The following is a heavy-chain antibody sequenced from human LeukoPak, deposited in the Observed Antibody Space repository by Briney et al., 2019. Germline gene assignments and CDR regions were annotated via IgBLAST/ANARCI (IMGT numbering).Heavy chain of an antibody. CDR1: GDSISSYF. CDR3: AGGGSRRLRAFDY. Sequence: SETLSLTCTISGDSISSYFWSWIRQPPGKGLEWIGYISYSGNTNYNPSLKSRVTMLIDTSKNQFSLKLSSVTAADTAVYYCAGGGSRRLRAFDYWGQGTLVTVSS. D-gene: IGHD5-12*01. CDR2: ISYSGNT. J-gene: IGHJ4*02. V-gene: IGHV4-59*12.